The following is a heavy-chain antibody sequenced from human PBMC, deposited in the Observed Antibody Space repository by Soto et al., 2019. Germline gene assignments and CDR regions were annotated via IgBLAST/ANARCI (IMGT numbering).Heavy chain of an antibody. CDR3: ARHRILGIVSVWDAFDI. Sequence: GESLKISCKGSGYSFTSYWIGWVRQMPGKGLEWMGIIYPGDSDTRYSPSFQGQVTISADKSISTAYLQWSSLKASDTAMYYCARHRILGIVSVWDAFDIWGQGTMVTVSS. J-gene: IGHJ3*02. V-gene: IGHV5-51*01. CDR1: GYSFTSYW. D-gene: IGHD7-27*01. CDR2: IYPGDSDT.